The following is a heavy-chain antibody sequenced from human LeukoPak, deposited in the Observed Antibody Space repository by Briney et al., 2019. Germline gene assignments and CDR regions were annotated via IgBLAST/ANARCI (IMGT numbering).Heavy chain of an antibody. J-gene: IGHJ6*03. Sequence: GGSLRLSCAASGFTFSSYWMSWVRQAPGKGLECVANIKEDGSEKYYVDSVKGRFTVSRDNVKNSLYLQMNTLRADDTAVYYCARVGATYYYYYMDVWGKGTTVTVSS. CDR3: ARVGATYYYYYMDV. D-gene: IGHD1-26*01. CDR1: GFTFSSYW. CDR2: IKEDGSEK. V-gene: IGHV3-7*04.